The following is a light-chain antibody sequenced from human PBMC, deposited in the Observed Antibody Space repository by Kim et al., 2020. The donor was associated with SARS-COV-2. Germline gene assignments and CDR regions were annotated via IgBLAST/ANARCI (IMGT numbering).Light chain of an antibody. V-gene: IGLV3-27*01. J-gene: IGLJ3*02. CDR3: YSAADENWV. CDR1: ILTKQY. CDR2: KDS. Sequence: SYELTQPSSVSVSPGQTARITCSGDILTKQYARWYQHKPGQAPALVLYKDSQRPSGIPERISGSNSGTTVTLTINGAQIEDEADYYCYSAADENWV.